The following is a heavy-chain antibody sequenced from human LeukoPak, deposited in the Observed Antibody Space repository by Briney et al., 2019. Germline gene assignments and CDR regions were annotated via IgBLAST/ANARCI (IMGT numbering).Heavy chain of an antibody. Sequence: ASVNVSCTASVYTFTNYGITWVRQAPGQGLEWMGWISAYNGDTNYAQKLQGRVTMTTDTSTSTAYMELRSLRSDDTAVYYCAVRNRSSWSPFDFWGQGTLVTVSS. V-gene: IGHV1-18*01. CDR2: ISAYNGDT. CDR1: VYTFTNYG. J-gene: IGHJ4*02. CDR3: AVRNRSSWSPFDF. D-gene: IGHD6-13*01.